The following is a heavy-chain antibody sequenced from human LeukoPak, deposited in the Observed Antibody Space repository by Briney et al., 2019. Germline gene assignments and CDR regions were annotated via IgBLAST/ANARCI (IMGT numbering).Heavy chain of an antibody. Sequence: GGSLRLSCAASGFTFSNYGMHWVRQAPGMGLEWVAAISYDGNKKYYPVSVKGRFTISRDNSKNTLYLQMSNLRAEDTAVYYCARDGKYDTSGYSFFDYWGQGTLVTVSS. CDR2: ISYDGNKK. CDR1: GFTFSNYG. J-gene: IGHJ4*02. D-gene: IGHD3-22*01. CDR3: ARDGKYDTSGYSFFDY. V-gene: IGHV3-30*03.